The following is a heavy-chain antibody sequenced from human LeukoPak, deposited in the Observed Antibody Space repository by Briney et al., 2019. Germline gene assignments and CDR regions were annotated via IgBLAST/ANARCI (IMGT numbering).Heavy chain of an antibody. J-gene: IGHJ4*02. CDR1: GGSFSGYY. D-gene: IGHD1-26*01. CDR2: INHSGST. Sequence: SETLSLTCAVYGGSFSGYYWSWIRQPPGKGLEWIGEINHSGSTNYNPSLKSRVTISVDTYKNQFSLKLSSVTAADTAVYYCARVVSGSYRLDYWGQGTLVTVSS. V-gene: IGHV4-34*01. CDR3: ARVVSGSYRLDY.